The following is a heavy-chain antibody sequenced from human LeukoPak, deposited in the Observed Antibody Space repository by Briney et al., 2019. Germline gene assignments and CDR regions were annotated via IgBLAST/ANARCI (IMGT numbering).Heavy chain of an antibody. CDR2: ITAYNGNT. D-gene: IGHD3-10*01. J-gene: IGHJ4*02. Sequence: GSVRVSCKASGYTFTSYGICWVRQAPGQGLEWMGWITAYNGNTNYAQKLQGRVTMTTDTSTSTAYMELRSLRSDDTAVYYCARERDVLLWFGEPGPHFDCWGQGCLVTVSS. CDR3: ARERDVLLWFGEPGPHFDC. CDR1: GYTFTSYG. V-gene: IGHV1-18*01.